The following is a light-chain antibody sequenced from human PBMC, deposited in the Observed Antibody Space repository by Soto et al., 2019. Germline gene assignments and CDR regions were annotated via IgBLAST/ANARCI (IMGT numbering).Light chain of an antibody. CDR3: QSYDATNQV. V-gene: IGLV6-57*01. J-gene: IGLJ3*02. CDR1: SGSIASNY. Sequence: NFMLTQPHSVSGSPGKTVIISCTRSSGSIASNYVQWYQQRPGSSPTTVIYEDNQRPSGVPDRFSGSIDSSSNSASRTISGLETEDEADYFCQSYDATNQVFGGGTKLTVL. CDR2: EDN.